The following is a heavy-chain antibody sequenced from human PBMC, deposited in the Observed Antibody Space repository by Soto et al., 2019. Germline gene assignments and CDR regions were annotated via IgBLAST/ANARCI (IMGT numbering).Heavy chain of an antibody. CDR2: FDPEDGEA. CDR3: AVDTAMDFWFDP. CDR1: GYTLTELS. J-gene: IGHJ5*02. Sequence: ASVKVSCKVSGYTLTELSMHWVRQAPGKGLEWMGGFDPEDGEAIYAQKLQGRVTMTEDTSTDTAYMELSSLRSEDTAVYYCAVDTAMDFWFDPWGQGTLVTVSS. D-gene: IGHD5-18*01. V-gene: IGHV1-24*01.